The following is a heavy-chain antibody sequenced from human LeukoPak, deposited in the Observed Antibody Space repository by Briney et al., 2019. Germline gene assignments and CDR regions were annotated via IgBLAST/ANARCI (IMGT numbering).Heavy chain of an antibody. Sequence: PSETLSLTCTVSGYSISSGYYWGWIRQPPGKGREWNGSIYHSGSTYYNPSLKSRVTISVDTSKNQFSLKLSSVTAADTAVYYCARDPTYDDWFDPWGQGTLVTVSS. D-gene: IGHD1-1*01. CDR3: ARDPTYDDWFDP. CDR2: IYHSGST. CDR1: GYSISSGYY. V-gene: IGHV4-38-2*02. J-gene: IGHJ5*02.